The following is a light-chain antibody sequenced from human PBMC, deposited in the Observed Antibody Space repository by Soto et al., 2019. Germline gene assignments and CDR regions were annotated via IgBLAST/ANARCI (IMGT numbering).Light chain of an antibody. Sequence: QSVLTKPTSASGTPGQTIAISCSGGSSNIGSHTVNWYQQLPGTAPRLLIYSNTQRPSGVPDRFSGSKSGTSASLAISGLQSEYEGDYYCAAWDDSLNGVVFGGGTQLTVL. CDR1: SSNIGSHT. CDR3: AAWDDSLNGVV. V-gene: IGLV1-44*01. CDR2: SNT. J-gene: IGLJ2*01.